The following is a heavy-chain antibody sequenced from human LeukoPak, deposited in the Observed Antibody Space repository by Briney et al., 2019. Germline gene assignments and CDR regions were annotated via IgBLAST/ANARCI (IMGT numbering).Heavy chain of an antibody. CDR1: GYTFTGYY. V-gene: IGHV1-2*02. D-gene: IGHD3-22*01. CDR2: INPKSGGT. J-gene: IGHJ4*02. CDR3: ARDYYYDSSGYPEGALGY. Sequence: ASVKVSCKASGYTFTGYYMHWVRQAPGQGLEWMGWINPKSGGTNYAQKFQGRVTMTRDTSISTAYMELGRLRSDDTAVYYCARDYYYDSSGYPEGALGYWGQGTLVTVSS.